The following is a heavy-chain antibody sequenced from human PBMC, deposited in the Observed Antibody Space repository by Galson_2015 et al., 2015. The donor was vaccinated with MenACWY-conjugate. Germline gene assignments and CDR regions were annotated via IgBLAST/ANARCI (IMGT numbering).Heavy chain of an antibody. CDR2: VSAYNGNT. D-gene: IGHD5-12*01. CDR3: ARWLPGTFDAFDM. Sequence: SVKVSCKASGYTFTSYGITWVRQAPGQGLEWMGWVSAYNGNTNYAQKLQGRVTMTTDTSTSTAYMELRSLRSDDTAVYYCARWLPGTFDAFDMWGQGTMVTVSS. V-gene: IGHV1-18*01. J-gene: IGHJ3*02. CDR1: GYTFTSYG.